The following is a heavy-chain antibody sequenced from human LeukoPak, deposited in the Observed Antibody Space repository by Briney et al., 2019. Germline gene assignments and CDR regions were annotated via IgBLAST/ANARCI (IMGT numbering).Heavy chain of an antibody. CDR2: ISASGGSA. CDR3: AKVGRSGWSSSGGDF. CDR1: GFTFSSYA. Sequence: GGSLRLSCAASGFTFSSYAMSWVRQAPGKGLEWVSTISASGGSADYADSVKGRFPIARDNSNTTLYLQMNSLRAEDTAVYYCAKVGRSGWSSSGGDFWGQGTLVIVSS. J-gene: IGHJ4*02. D-gene: IGHD6-19*01. V-gene: IGHV3-23*01.